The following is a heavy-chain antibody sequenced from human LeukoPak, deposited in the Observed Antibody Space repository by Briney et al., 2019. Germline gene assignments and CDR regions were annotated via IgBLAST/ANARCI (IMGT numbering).Heavy chain of an antibody. J-gene: IGHJ5*02. CDR2: IYYSGST. V-gene: IGHV4-59*01. Sequence: SETLSLTCTVSGGSISSYYWSWIRQPPGKGLEWIGYIYYSGSTNYNPSLKSRVTISVDTSKNQFSPKLSSVTAADTAVYYCARGLYDSSGYHNFNWFDPWGQGTLVTVSS. D-gene: IGHD3-22*01. CDR3: ARGLYDSSGYHNFNWFDP. CDR1: GGSISSYY.